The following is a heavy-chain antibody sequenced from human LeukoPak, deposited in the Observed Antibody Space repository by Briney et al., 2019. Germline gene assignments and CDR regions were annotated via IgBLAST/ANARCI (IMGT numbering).Heavy chain of an antibody. Sequence: PSETLSLTCTVSGGSISSYYWSWIRQPPGKGLEWIGYIYHSGSTNYNPSLKSRVTISVDTSKNQFSLKLSSVTAADTAVYYCARKRGGFGEFDYWGQGTLVTVSS. V-gene: IGHV4-59*12. CDR1: GGSISSYY. CDR3: ARKRGGFGEFDY. J-gene: IGHJ4*02. CDR2: IYHSGST. D-gene: IGHD3-10*01.